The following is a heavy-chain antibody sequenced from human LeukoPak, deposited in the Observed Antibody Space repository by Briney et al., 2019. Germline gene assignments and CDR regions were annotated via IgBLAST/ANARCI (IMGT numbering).Heavy chain of an antibody. CDR2: ISGSDGNT. Sequence: PGGSLRLSCASSEFTFRSYGLSWVRQAPGKGLEWVSGISGSDGNTYYADSVKGRFTISRDISKNTLYLQMNSLRAEDTAVYYCAREGDDSVWESHRDPFDIWGHGTMITVSS. CDR1: EFTFRSYG. V-gene: IGHV3-23*01. D-gene: IGHD3-16*01. CDR3: AREGDDSVWESHRDPFDI. J-gene: IGHJ3*02.